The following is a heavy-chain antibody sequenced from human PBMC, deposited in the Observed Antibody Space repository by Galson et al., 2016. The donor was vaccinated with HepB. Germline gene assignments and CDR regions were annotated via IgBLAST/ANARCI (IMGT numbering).Heavy chain of an antibody. Sequence: LRLSCAASGLSFSSHWLSWVRQAPGKGLEWVANIKEDGDEEFYVDSVKGRFTISRDNAKNSLFLQMNSLTTHDTAVYYCAKGPPNLAYWGQGALVTVSS. CDR1: GLSFSSHW. V-gene: IGHV3-7*03. CDR2: IKEDGDEE. J-gene: IGHJ4*02. CDR3: AKGPPNLAY.